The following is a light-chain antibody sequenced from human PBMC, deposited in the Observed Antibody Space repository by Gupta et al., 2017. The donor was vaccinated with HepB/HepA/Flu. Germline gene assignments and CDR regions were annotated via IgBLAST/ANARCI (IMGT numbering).Light chain of an antibody. Sequence: SELTQPPSASGTPGQRVTISCSGSSSNIGSNGVNWYQQPPGTAPKLLIYNNDQRPAGVPDRFSGSKSATAASLAISGLQAEDEADYYCATWDASMTDLFGGGTKLTVL. V-gene: IGLV1-44*01. CDR2: NND. J-gene: IGLJ2*01. CDR1: SSNIGSNG. CDR3: ATWDASMTDL.